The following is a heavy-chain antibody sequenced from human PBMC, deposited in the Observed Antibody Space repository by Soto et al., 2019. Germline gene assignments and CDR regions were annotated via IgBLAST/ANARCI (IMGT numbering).Heavy chain of an antibody. CDR2: IIPIFGTA. V-gene: IGHV1-69*13. CDR1: GGTFSSYA. Sequence: ASVKVSCKASGGTFSSYAISWVRQAPGQGLEWMGGIIPIFGTANYAQKFQGRVTITADESTSTAYMELSSLRSEDTAVYYCARDRYCSSTSCYYYYGMDVWGQGTTVTVSS. CDR3: ARDRYCSSTSCYYYYGMDV. J-gene: IGHJ6*02. D-gene: IGHD2-2*01.